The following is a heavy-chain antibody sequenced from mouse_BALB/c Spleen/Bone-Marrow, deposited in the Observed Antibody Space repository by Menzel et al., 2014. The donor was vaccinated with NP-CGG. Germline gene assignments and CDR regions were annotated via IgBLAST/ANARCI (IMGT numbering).Heavy chain of an antibody. D-gene: IGHD2-2*01. CDR3: ARGGLRRGDYAMDY. J-gene: IGHJ4*01. Sequence: VKLVESGAELMKPGASVKISCKATGYTFRSYWIEWVKQRPGHGLEWIGEILPGSGSTKYSEKFKGKATSTADTSSNTAYMQLSSLTSEDSAVYYCARGGLRRGDYAMDYWGQGTSVTVSS. CDR2: ILPGSGST. CDR1: GYTFRSYW. V-gene: IGHV1-9*01.